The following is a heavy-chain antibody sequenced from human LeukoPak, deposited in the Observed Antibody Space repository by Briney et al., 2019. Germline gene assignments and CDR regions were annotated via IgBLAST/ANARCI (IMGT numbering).Heavy chain of an antibody. J-gene: IGHJ4*02. Sequence: GSSPNFFCNGSGDSFSGYWIGCGRQMPGQRLEWMGLILPDGSETRYSPSFQGQVTISADKSISTAYLQWSSLKSSDTAMYYCARSGNHSDFWRQASLVTVSS. CDR3: ARSGNHSDF. D-gene: IGHD1-14*01. V-gene: IGHV5-51*01. CDR2: ILPDGSET. CDR1: GDSFSGYW.